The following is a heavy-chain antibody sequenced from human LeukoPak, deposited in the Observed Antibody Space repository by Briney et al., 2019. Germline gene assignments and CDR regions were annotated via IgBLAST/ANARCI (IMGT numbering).Heavy chain of an antibody. Sequence: ASVKVSCKASGYTFTSYAMNWVRQAPGQRLEWMGWINAGNGNTKYSQKFQGRVTITRDTSASTAYMELSSLRSEDTAVYYCARDHNIVAPFDYWGQGTLVTVSS. CDR2: INAGNGNT. J-gene: IGHJ4*02. CDR1: GYTFTSYA. V-gene: IGHV1-3*01. CDR3: ARDHNIVAPFDY. D-gene: IGHD5-12*01.